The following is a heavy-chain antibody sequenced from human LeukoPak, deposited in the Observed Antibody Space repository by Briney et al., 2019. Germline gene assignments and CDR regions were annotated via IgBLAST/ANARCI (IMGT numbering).Heavy chain of an antibody. CDR1: GFTVSSNY. CDR2: IYSGGST. D-gene: IGHD3-16*01. CDR3: ALGEWVPRFDY. Sequence: GGSLRLSCAASGFTVSSNYMSWVRQAPGKGLEWVSVIYSGGSTYYADSVKGRFTISRDNSKNTLYLQMNSLRAEDTAVYYCALGEWVPRFDYWGQGTLVTVSS. V-gene: IGHV3-53*01. J-gene: IGHJ4*02.